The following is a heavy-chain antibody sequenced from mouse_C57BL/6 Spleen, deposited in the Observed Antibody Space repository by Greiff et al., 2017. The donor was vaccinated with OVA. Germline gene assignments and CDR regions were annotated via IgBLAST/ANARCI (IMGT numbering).Heavy chain of an antibody. Sequence: VQLQQSGPELVKPGASVKISCKASGYAFSSSWMNWVKQRPGKGLEWIGRIYPGDGDTNYNGKFKGKATLTADKSSSTAYMQLSSLTSEDSAVYFCAREDYGSSYGTYWGKGTTLTVSS. D-gene: IGHD1-1*01. CDR2: IYPGDGDT. J-gene: IGHJ2*01. V-gene: IGHV1-82*01. CDR1: GYAFSSSW. CDR3: AREDYGSSYGTY.